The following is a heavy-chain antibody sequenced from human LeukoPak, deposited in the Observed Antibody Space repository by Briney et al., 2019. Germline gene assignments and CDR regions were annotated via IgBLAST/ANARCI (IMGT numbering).Heavy chain of an antibody. V-gene: IGHV3-48*01. D-gene: IGHD3-16*02. Sequence: GGSLRLSCAASGFTFSSFGMNWVRQAPGKGLEWVSYISDSSSLTYYADSVKGRFTISRDNAKNSLSLQLNSLRAEDTAVYYCAKDRLPLGELSLFDYWGQGTLVTVSS. CDR1: GFTFSSFG. J-gene: IGHJ4*02. CDR2: ISDSSSLT. CDR3: AKDRLPLGELSLFDY.